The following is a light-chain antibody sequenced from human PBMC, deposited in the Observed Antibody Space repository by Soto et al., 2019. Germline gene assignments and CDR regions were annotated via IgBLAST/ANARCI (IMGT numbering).Light chain of an antibody. CDR3: QHYNNWPRT. CDR1: QGVTSN. V-gene: IGKV3D-15*01. Sequence: EIVMTQSPATLSVSPGEGVTLSCRASQGVTSNLAWYQQRPGQAPRLLIYGASIRATGIPARFSGIGTGTEFTLTISSLESEDFAVYYCQHYNNWPRTFGGGTRVEI. CDR2: GAS. J-gene: IGKJ4*01.